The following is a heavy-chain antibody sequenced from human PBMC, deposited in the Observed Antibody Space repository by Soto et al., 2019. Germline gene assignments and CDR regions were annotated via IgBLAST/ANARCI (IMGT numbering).Heavy chain of an antibody. V-gene: IGHV1-3*01. Sequence: ASVKVSCKASGYSFTSYAIYWVRQAPGQRPEWMGWNNAGNGNTKYSQKLQGRVTFTGDTSASTAHMELSSLRSEDTAVYFCERGGENIVVVLDVFGYYGMDVWGQGTTVTVSS. CDR3: ERGGENIVVVLDVFGYYGMDV. CDR1: GYSFTSYA. D-gene: IGHD2-2*01. CDR2: NNAGNGNT. J-gene: IGHJ6*02.